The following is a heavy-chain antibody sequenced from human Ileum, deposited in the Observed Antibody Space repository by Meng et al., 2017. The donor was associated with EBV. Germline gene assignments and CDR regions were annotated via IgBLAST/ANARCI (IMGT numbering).Heavy chain of an antibody. Sequence: QLQLQESGSGLVKPYQTLFLTCAVSGGWIRSGGYSGSWIRQPRGKGVEWSGDIQHSGSTYYNPSLKSRVTISVDRSRNQFSLKLSSVTAADTAVYYCARAHPVVYFFDYWGQGTLVTVSS. D-gene: IGHD4-23*01. CDR2: IQHSGST. J-gene: IGHJ4*02. CDR1: GGWIRSGGYS. CDR3: ARAHPVVYFFDY. V-gene: IGHV4-30-2*01.